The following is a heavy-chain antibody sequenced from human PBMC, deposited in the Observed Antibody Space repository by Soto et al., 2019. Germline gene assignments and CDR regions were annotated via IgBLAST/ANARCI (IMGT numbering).Heavy chain of an antibody. CDR3: ARASSPRDPWLDY. CDR1: GFTFSDDY. D-gene: IGHD5-18*01. J-gene: IGHJ4*02. V-gene: IGHV3-11*01. Sequence: GSLRLSCGASGFTFSDDYMSWIRQAPGKGLEWVSYISSSGGTIYYADSVKGRFTISRDNAKNSLFLQMNSLRADDTAVYYCARASSPRDPWLDYWGQGTLVTVSS. CDR2: ISSSGGTI.